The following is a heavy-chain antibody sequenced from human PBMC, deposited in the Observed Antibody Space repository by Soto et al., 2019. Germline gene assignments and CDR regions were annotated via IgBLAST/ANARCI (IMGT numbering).Heavy chain of an antibody. V-gene: IGHV4-34*01. Sequence: ETLSLTCAVYGGSFSGYYWSWIRQPPGKGLEWIGEINHSGSTNYNPSLKSRVTISVDTSKNQFSLKLSSVTAADTAVYYCARGMEGMDDFDWLLLYGMDVWGQGTTVTVSS. J-gene: IGHJ6*02. D-gene: IGHD3-9*01. CDR3: ARGMEGMDDFDWLLLYGMDV. CDR2: INHSGST. CDR1: GGSFSGYY.